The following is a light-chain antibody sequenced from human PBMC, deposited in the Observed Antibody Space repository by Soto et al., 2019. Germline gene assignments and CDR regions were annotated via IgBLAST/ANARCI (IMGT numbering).Light chain of an antibody. CDR1: SNDVGSYNL. CDR3: CSYAGSSTGV. CDR2: EGS. J-gene: IGLJ2*01. Sequence: QSALTQPASVSGSPGQSITISCTGTSNDVGSYNLVSWYQQHPGKAPKLMIYEGSKRPSGVSNRFSGSKSGNTASLTISGLQAEDEADYYCCSYAGSSTGVFGGGTKLTV. V-gene: IGLV2-23*01.